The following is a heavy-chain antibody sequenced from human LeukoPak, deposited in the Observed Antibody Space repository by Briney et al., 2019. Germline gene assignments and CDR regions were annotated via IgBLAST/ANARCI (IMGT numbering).Heavy chain of an antibody. Sequence: GGSLRLSCAAPGFTFSDYYMSWIRQAPGKGLEWVSYISSSGSTIYYADSVKGRFTISRDNAKNSLYLQMNSLRAEDTAVYYCARVKQQLVPLPDAFDIWGQGTMVTVSS. V-gene: IGHV3-11*04. J-gene: IGHJ3*02. CDR3: ARVKQQLVPLPDAFDI. CDR2: ISSSGSTI. D-gene: IGHD6-13*01. CDR1: GFTFSDYY.